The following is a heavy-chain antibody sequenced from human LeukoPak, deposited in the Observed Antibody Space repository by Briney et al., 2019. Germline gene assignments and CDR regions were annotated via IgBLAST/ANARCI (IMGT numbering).Heavy chain of an antibody. J-gene: IGHJ4*02. V-gene: IGHV3-30*02. CDR2: IRYDGSIK. Sequence: GGSLRLSCAASGFTFSNCAMHWVRQAPGKGLEWVAFIRYDGSIKYYVDSVKGRFTISRDNSKNTVYLQMNSLRTEDTAVYYCARDRCRSTTCSPDYWGQGTLVTVSS. CDR3: ARDRCRSTTCSPDY. D-gene: IGHD2-2*01. CDR1: GFTFSNCA.